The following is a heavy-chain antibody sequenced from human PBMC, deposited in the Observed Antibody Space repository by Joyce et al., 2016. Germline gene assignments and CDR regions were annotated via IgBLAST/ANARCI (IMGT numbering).Heavy chain of an antibody. J-gene: IGHJ4*02. D-gene: IGHD1-1*01. Sequence: GSLRLSCEASGFTVRKYGMHWVRQAPGKGLECVSVIWHDGSNKYYSDSVRGRFTISRDNSKNTLYLQMNDMRVEDTAVYYCARDRGSDDPIDFWGQGTLVTVSS. CDR2: IWHDGSNK. V-gene: IGHV3-33*01. CDR1: GFTVRKYG. CDR3: ARDRGSDDPIDF.